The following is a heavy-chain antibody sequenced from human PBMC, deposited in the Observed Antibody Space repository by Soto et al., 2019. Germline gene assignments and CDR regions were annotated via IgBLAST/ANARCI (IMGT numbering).Heavy chain of an antibody. V-gene: IGHV4-59*01. Sequence: SETLSLTCTVSGGSISSYYWSWIRQSPGKGLEWIGYISYSGSTKYNPSLKSRVTISVDTSKNQFSLKLSSVTAADTAVYYCERGGGDTAMAWYYWGQGTLVTVS. D-gene: IGHD5-18*01. CDR3: ERGGGDTAMAWYY. J-gene: IGHJ4*02. CDR1: GGSISSYY. CDR2: ISYSGST.